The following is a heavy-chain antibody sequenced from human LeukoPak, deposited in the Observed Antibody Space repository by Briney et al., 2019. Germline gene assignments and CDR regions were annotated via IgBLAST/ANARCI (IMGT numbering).Heavy chain of an antibody. J-gene: IGHJ4*02. CDR3: ARDAYGSGKGYFDY. Sequence: GASVTVSFKGSGYAFSNYGVSWVGQAAGQGGEGMGWISGYDGNTKSVDKLQCRVTLTTDTSTSTAYLELRSLRSDDTAVYYCARDAYGSGKGYFDYWGRGTLVTVSS. CDR2: ISGYDGNT. CDR1: GYAFSNYG. V-gene: IGHV1-18*01. D-gene: IGHD3-10*01.